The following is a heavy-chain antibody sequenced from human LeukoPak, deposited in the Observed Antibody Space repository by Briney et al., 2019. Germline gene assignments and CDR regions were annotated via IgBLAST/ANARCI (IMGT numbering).Heavy chain of an antibody. D-gene: IGHD6-13*01. J-gene: IGHJ5*02. V-gene: IGHV1-8*01. CDR3: ARGTAAGNWFDP. Sequence: APVKVSCKASGYTFTSYDINWVRQATGQGLEWMGWMNPNSGNTGYAQKFQGRVTMTRNTSISTAYMELSSLRSEDTAVYYCARGTAAGNWFDPWGQGTLVTVSS. CDR1: GYTFTSYD. CDR2: MNPNSGNT.